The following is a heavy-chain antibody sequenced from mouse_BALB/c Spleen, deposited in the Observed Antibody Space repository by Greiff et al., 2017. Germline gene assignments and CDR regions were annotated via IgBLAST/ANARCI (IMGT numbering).Heavy chain of an antibody. J-gene: IGHJ2*01. CDR1: GYTFTDYW. Sequence: VQLQQPGAELVMPGASVKMSCKASGYTFTDYWMHWVKQRPGQGLEWIGAIDTSDSYTSYNQKFKGKATLTVDESSSTAYMQLSSLTSEDSAVYYCASLPYWGQGTTLTVSS. CDR3: ASLPY. V-gene: IGHV1-69*01. CDR2: IDTSDSYT.